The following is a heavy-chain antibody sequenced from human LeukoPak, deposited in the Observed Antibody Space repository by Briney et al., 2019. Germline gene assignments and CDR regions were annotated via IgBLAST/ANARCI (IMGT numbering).Heavy chain of an antibody. CDR2: ISAYNGNT. CDR3: ARDNRRGIVGAIGGY. CDR1: GYTFTSYG. V-gene: IGHV1-18*01. D-gene: IGHD1-26*01. Sequence: GASVKASCKASGYTFTSYGISWVRQAPGQGLEWMGWISAYNGNTNYAQKLQGRVTMTTDTSTSTAYMELRSLRSDDTAVYYCARDNRRGIVGAIGGYWGQGTLVTVSS. J-gene: IGHJ4*02.